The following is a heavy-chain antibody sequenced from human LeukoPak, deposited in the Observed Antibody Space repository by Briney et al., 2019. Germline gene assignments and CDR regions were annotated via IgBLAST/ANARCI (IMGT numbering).Heavy chain of an antibody. Sequence: GGSLRLSCTASGSTFGDYAMSWVRQAPGKGLEWVSSISSSSSYIYYADSVKGRLTISRDNSKNTLYLQMGSLRAEDMAVYYCARDLGSSGGSSWGQGTLVTVSS. V-gene: IGHV3-21*01. CDR3: ARDLGSSGGSS. CDR2: ISSSSSYI. D-gene: IGHD2-15*01. CDR1: GSTFGDYA. J-gene: IGHJ5*02.